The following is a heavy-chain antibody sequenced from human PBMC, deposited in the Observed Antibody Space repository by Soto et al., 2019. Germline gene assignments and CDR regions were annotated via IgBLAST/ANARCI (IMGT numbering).Heavy chain of an antibody. Sequence: GGSLRLSFAASGFTFSSYAMSWVRQAPGKGLEWVSAISGSGGSTYYADSGKGRCTIARDNSKNTLYLQMNSLRAEDTAVYYCAKGTHLSTDKDEYYYNYYMDVWGKGTTVTVSS. CDR3: AKGTHLSTDKDEYYYNYYMDV. CDR1: GFTFSSYA. V-gene: IGHV3-23*01. CDR2: ISGSGGST. J-gene: IGHJ6*03.